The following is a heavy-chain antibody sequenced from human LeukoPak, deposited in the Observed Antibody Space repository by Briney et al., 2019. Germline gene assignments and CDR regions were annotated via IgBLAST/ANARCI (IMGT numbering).Heavy chain of an antibody. CDR3: ARSHFEYSSSLGDY. Sequence: GGSRRLSCAASGFTFSSYAMHWVRQAPGKGLEWVAVISYDGSNKYYADSVKGRFTISRDNSKNTLYLQMNSLRAEDTAVYYCARSHFEYSSSLGDYWGQGTLVTVSS. CDR2: ISYDGSNK. D-gene: IGHD6-6*01. J-gene: IGHJ4*02. CDR1: GFTFSSYA. V-gene: IGHV3-30-3*01.